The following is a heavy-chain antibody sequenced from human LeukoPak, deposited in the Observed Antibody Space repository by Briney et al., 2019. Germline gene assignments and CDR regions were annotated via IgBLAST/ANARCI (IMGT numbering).Heavy chain of an antibody. CDR2: IWYDGSNK. CDR1: GFTFSSYG. D-gene: IGHD3-22*01. Sequence: PGRSLRLSCAASGFTFSSYGMHWVRQAPGKGLEWVAVIWYDGSNKYYADSVKGRFTISRDNSKNTLYLQMNSLRAEDTAVYYCARVYDSSGYYYPTFDYWGQGTLVTVSS. J-gene: IGHJ4*02. V-gene: IGHV3-33*01. CDR3: ARVYDSSGYYYPTFDY.